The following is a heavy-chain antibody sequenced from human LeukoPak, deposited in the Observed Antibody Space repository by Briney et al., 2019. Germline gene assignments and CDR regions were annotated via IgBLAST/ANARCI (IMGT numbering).Heavy chain of an antibody. Sequence: SETLSLTCTVSGGSISSGGYYWSWIRQHPGKGLEWIGYFYYSGSTYYNPSLKSRVTISVDTSKNQFSLNLSSVTAADTAVYYCARVRFYYGSGSHDFDYWGQGTLVTVSS. J-gene: IGHJ4*02. V-gene: IGHV4-31*03. CDR3: ARVRFYYGSGSHDFDY. CDR2: FYYSGST. D-gene: IGHD3-10*01. CDR1: GGSISSGGYY.